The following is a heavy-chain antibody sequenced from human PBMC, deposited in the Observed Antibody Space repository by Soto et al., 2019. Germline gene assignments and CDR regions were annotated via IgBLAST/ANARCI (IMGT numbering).Heavy chain of an antibody. D-gene: IGHD1-26*01. Sequence: GGSLRLSCAASGFTFSSYAMSWVRQAPGKGLEWVSAISGSGGSTYYADSVKGRFTISRDNSKNTLYLQMNSLRAEDTAVYYCAKDRTSGSYYVGYYFDYWGQGTLVTVSS. J-gene: IGHJ4*02. CDR2: ISGSGGST. V-gene: IGHV3-23*01. CDR3: AKDRTSGSYYVGYYFDY. CDR1: GFTFSSYA.